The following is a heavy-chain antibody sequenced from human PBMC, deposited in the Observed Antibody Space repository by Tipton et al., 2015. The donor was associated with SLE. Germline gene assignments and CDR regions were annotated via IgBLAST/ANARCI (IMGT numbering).Heavy chain of an antibody. Sequence: TLSLTCTVSGGSISSSSYFWGWIRQPPGKGLEWIGSDYFSGSTYYNPSLHSRVTISVDTSKNQFSLKLSSVTAADTAVYYCARRGYDIRFSDWGQGTLVAVSS. CDR1: GGSISSSSYF. D-gene: IGHD5-12*01. CDR3: ARRGYDIRFSD. V-gene: IGHV4-39*07. CDR2: DYFSGST. J-gene: IGHJ4*02.